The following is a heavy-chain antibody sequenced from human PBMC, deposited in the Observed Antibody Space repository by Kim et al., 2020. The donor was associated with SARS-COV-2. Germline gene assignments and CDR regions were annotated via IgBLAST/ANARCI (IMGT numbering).Heavy chain of an antibody. D-gene: IGHD3-9*01. Sequence: GGSRRLSCAASGFIFSSYSMNWVRQAPGKGLEWVSSIGSSSNYIYYADSVKGRFSISRANAKNSLYLQMNSLRAEDTAVYNCARIRPYYDILTGDPHWG. CDR2: IGSSSNYI. J-gene: IGHJ1*01. V-gene: IGHV3-21*01. CDR3: ARIRPYYDILTGDPH. CDR1: GFIFSSYS.